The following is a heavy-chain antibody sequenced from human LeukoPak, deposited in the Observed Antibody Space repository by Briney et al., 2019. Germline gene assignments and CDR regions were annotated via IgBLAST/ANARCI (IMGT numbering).Heavy chain of an antibody. CDR2: IIPIFGTA. J-gene: IGHJ4*02. Sequence: SVKVSCKASGYTFTSYGISWVRQAPGQGLEWMGGIIPIFGTASYAQKFQGRVTITADESTSTAYMELSSLRSEDTAVYYCAGGRAGRYFDWLLDYWGQGTLVTVSS. D-gene: IGHD3-9*01. CDR3: AGGRAGRYFDWLLDY. V-gene: IGHV1-69*13. CDR1: GYTFTSYG.